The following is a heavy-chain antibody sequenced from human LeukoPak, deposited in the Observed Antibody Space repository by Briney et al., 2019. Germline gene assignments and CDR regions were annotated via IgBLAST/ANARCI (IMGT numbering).Heavy chain of an antibody. CDR3: AKSGSAGLPTAGGLGYCGMDV. CDR1: GFTFSSFG. V-gene: IGHV3-30*18. D-gene: IGHD3-10*01. Sequence: GRSLRLSCVASGFTFSSFGMHWVHQAPGKGLEWLAVISFDGYNKYYADSVKGRFTISRDNSKNTLYMQMNSLRAEDTAVYYCAKSGSAGLPTAGGLGYCGMDVWGQGTTVTVSS. CDR2: ISFDGYNK. J-gene: IGHJ6*01.